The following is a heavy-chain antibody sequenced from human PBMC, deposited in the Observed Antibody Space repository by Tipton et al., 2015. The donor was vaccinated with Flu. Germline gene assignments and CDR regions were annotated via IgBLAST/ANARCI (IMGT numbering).Heavy chain of an antibody. D-gene: IGHD2-2*01. J-gene: IGHJ4*02. CDR2: INNNQYT. Sequence: TLSLTCTVSGGFFSRYYWNWIRQPPGKGLEWIGYINNNQYTKYNPSLKSRVTVSVDPSMSQFSLRLTSVTAADTAVYYCARDPSLGMPDFFDSWGQGILVTASS. CDR3: ARDPSLGMPDFFDS. V-gene: IGHV4-59*12. CDR1: GGFFSRYY.